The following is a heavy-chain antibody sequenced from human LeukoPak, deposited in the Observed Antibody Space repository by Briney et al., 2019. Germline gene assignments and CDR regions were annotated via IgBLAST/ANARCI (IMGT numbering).Heavy chain of an antibody. CDR1: GGSISSYY. V-gene: IGHV4-59*01. D-gene: IGHD3-10*01. J-gene: IGHJ5*02. CDR3: ARGSYGSGSYLS. CDR2: IYYSGST. Sequence: PSETLSLTCTVSGGSISSYYWSWIRQPPGKGLEWTGYIYYSGSTNYNPSLKSRATISVDTSKNQFSLKLSSVTAADTAVYYCARGSYGSGSYLSWGQGTLVTVSS.